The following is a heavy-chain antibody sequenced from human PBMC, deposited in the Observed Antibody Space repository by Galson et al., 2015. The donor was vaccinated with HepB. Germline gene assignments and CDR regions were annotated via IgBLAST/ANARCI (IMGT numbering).Heavy chain of an antibody. D-gene: IGHD2-2*01. Sequence: SVKVSCKASGGTFSSYAISWVRQAPGQGLEWMGGIIPIFGTANYAQKFQGRVTITADKSTSTAYMELSSLRSEDTAVYYCARDRNVVPASLGYFDYWGQGTLVTVSS. CDR1: GGTFSSYA. CDR2: IIPIFGTA. V-gene: IGHV1-69*06. J-gene: IGHJ4*02. CDR3: ARDRNVVPASLGYFDY.